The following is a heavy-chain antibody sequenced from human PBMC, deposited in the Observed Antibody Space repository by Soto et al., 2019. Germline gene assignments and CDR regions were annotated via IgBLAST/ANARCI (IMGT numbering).Heavy chain of an antibody. J-gene: IGHJ4*02. CDR1: GFTFSGYA. CDR3: ARDQAGGWISHGYDH. V-gene: IGHV3-23*01. Sequence: EVHLLQSGGDLVQPGGSLRLSCAASGFTFSGYAMSWVRQAPGKGLELVSGISNSGGSTFYSDSVKGRFTISRDNSENTLYLPMNSLKDEDTAGYFCARDQAGGWISHGYDHWGQGSRVDVSA. CDR2: ISNSGGST. D-gene: IGHD5-12*01.